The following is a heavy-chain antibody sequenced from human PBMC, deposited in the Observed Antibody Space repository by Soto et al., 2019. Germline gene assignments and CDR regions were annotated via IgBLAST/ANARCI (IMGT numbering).Heavy chain of an antibody. CDR1: GFTFSNAW. CDR3: TTGVSSGWVSYYFDY. J-gene: IGHJ4*02. CDR2: INSKTVGGTT. Sequence: EVQLVESGGGLVKPGGSLRLSCAASGFTFSNAWMNWVRQAPGKGLEWVGRINSKTVGGTTDYAAPVKGRFTISRDDSKNTLYLQMDSLKAEDAAVYYCTTGVSSGWVSYYFDYWGQGTLVTVSS. V-gene: IGHV3-15*07. D-gene: IGHD2-15*01.